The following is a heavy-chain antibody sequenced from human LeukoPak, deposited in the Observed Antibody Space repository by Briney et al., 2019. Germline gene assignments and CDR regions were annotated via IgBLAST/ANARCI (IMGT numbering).Heavy chain of an antibody. CDR1: GGPISSSNW. CDR3: ARDLGYCSGGRCDDS. CDR2: IYHSGST. D-gene: IGHD2-15*01. J-gene: IGHJ4*02. V-gene: IGHV4-4*02. Sequence: SGTLSLTCAVSGGPISSSNWWSWVRQPPGKGPEWIGEIYHSGSTNYYPSLKSRVTILLDKSKNQFSLKLSSVTAADTAVYYCARDLGYCSGGRCDDSWGQGTLVTVSS.